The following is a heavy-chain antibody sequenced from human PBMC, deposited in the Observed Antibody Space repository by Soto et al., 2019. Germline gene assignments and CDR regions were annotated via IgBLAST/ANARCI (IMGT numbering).Heavy chain of an antibody. CDR1: GYAFTTYG. CDR2: ISAHNGNT. Sequence: QIHLVQSGAEVKKPGASVKVSCKGSGYAFTTYGITWVRQAPGQGLEWMGWISAHNGNTNYAQKLQGRVTVTRDTSTRTANMELRDLRSDDTAVYYCERGGYGDYWGQGALVTVSS. CDR3: ERGGYGDY. V-gene: IGHV1-18*01. J-gene: IGHJ4*02. D-gene: IGHD1-1*01.